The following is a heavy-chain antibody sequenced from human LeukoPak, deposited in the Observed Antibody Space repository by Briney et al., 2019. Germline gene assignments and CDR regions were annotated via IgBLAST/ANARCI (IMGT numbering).Heavy chain of an antibody. CDR2: ISGSGGST. V-gene: IGHV3-23*01. CDR3: AKAHTYYYDSSDDYFDY. J-gene: IGHJ4*02. D-gene: IGHD3-22*01. Sequence: GGSLRLSCAASGFTFSSYAMSWVRQAPGKGLEWVSAISGSGGSTYYADSVKGRFTISRDNSKNTLYLQMNSLRAEDTAVYYCAKAHTYYYDSSDDYFDYWGQGTLVIVSS. CDR1: GFTFSSYA.